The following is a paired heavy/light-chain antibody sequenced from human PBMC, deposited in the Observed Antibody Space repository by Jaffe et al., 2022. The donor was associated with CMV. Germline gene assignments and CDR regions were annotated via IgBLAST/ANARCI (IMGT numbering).Heavy chain of an antibody. CDR1: GYTFTGYY. CDR3: AREGDSSGFEDAFDI. V-gene: IGHV1-2*02. D-gene: IGHD3-22*01. Sequence: QVQLLQSGAEVKKPGASVMVSCKASGYTFTGYYLHWVRQAPGQGLEWMGWINPNSGGTNYAQKFQGRVTMTTDTSIRTAYMDLSRLTSDDTAVYYCAREGDSSGFEDAFDIWGQGTMVTVSS. J-gene: IGHJ3*02. CDR2: INPNSGGT.
Light chain of an antibody. CDR1: SSNIGSNN. CDR3: AAWDDSRGV. V-gene: IGLV1-47*01. CDR2: RNN. Sequence: QSVLTQPPSASGTPGQRVTISCSGSSSNIGSNNVYWYQQLPGTAPKLLIYRNNQRPSGVPDRFSGSKSGTSASLAISGLRSEDEADYYCAAWDDSRGVFGGGTKLTVL. J-gene: IGLJ3*02.